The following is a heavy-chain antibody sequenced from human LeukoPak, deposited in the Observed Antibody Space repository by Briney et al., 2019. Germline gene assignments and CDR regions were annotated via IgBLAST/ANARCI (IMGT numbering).Heavy chain of an antibody. V-gene: IGHV4-39*01. CDR2: SYNSGST. CDR3: VTYYDSSDYQQPNHFDY. J-gene: IGHJ4*02. D-gene: IGHD3-22*01. Sequence: SETLSLTCTVSTGSISSSSYYWGWIRQPPGKGLDWIGSSYNSGSTYYNPSLNTRFTISVDTSKNQFSRKLSSVTAADTAVYYCVTYYDSSDYQQPNHFDYWGQGTLVTVSS. CDR1: TGSISSSSYY.